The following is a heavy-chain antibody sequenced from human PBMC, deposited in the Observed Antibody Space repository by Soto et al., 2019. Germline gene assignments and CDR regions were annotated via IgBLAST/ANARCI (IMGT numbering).Heavy chain of an antibody. Sequence: PGGSLSLSCAASGFTFSNYAMSWVRQAPGNGLEWVSVISDTGGSTYYADSVKGRFTISRYNSKNALFLEVSSLRAEDTAVYYCAKGGASGYYYIYYFDFWGQGTQVTVSS. CDR3: AKGGASGYYYIYYFDF. CDR2: ISDTGGST. J-gene: IGHJ4*02. V-gene: IGHV3-23*01. CDR1: GFTFSNYA. D-gene: IGHD3-22*01.